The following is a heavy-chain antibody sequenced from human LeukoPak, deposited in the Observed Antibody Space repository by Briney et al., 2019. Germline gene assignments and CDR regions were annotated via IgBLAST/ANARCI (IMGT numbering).Heavy chain of an antibody. CDR1: GFTFSSLD. V-gene: IGHV3-23*01. Sequence: GGSLRLSCAASGFTFSSLDMAWVRQAPGKGLEWVSGISASGSNTFYADSVKGRFTISRDNSKNTLYLQMSSLRVEDTAIYYCAKDSVRSGGWFYFDNWDQGTLVSVSS. CDR3: AKDSVRSGGWFYFDN. J-gene: IGHJ4*02. CDR2: ISASGSNT. D-gene: IGHD6-19*01.